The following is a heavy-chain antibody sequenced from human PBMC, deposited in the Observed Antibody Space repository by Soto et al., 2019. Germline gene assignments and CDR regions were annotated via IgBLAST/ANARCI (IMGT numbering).Heavy chain of an antibody. J-gene: IGHJ6*02. CDR3: ARSIVVVAPYGMDV. Sequence: EGSLRLSCAASGFTFSSYAMHWVRQAPGKGLEWVAVISYDGSNKYYADSVKGRFTISRDNSKNTLYLQMNSLRAEDTAVYYCARSIVVVAPYGMDVWGQGTTVTVSS. CDR1: GFTFSSYA. V-gene: IGHV3-30-3*01. CDR2: ISYDGSNK. D-gene: IGHD2-15*01.